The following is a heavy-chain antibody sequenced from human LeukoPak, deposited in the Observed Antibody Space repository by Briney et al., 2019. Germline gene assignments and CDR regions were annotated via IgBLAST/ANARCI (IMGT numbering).Heavy chain of an antibody. Sequence: PWGSLRLTCAASGFTFSNYGFHWVRQAPGKGLEWVAVVWFDGSHDYYGDSLKGRFTISRDNSKSTLFLQMNSLTTEDTAVYYCARDPDLYGDSFFDHWGQGTLVIVSS. CDR1: GFTFSNYG. D-gene: IGHD4-17*01. CDR3: ARDPDLYGDSFFDH. J-gene: IGHJ4*02. CDR2: VWFDGSHD. V-gene: IGHV3-33*01.